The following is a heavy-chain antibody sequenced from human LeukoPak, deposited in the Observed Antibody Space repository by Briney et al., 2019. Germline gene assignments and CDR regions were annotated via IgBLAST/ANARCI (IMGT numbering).Heavy chain of an antibody. CDR3: ARLIPAPTYYYMDV. D-gene: IGHD2-2*01. J-gene: IGHJ6*03. CDR2: INHSGST. CDR1: GGSFSGYY. Sequence: SETLSLTCAVYGGSFSGYYWSWIRQPPGKGLEWIGEINHSGSTNYNPSLKSRVTISVDTSKNQFSLKLSSVTAADTAVYYCARLIPAPTYYYMDVWGKGTTVTVSS. V-gene: IGHV4-34*01.